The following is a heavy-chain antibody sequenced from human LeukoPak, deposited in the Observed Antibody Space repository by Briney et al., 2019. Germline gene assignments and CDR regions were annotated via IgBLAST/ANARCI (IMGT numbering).Heavy chain of an antibody. Sequence: SETLSLTCTVSGGSISSYCWSWIRQPPGKGLEWIGYIYYSGSTNYNPSLKSRVTISVDTSKNQFSLKLSSVTAADTAVYYCARDMYYYDSSGYSYVFDYWGQGTLVTVSS. V-gene: IGHV4-59*01. D-gene: IGHD3-22*01. J-gene: IGHJ4*02. CDR1: GGSISSYC. CDR3: ARDMYYYDSSGYSYVFDY. CDR2: IYYSGST.